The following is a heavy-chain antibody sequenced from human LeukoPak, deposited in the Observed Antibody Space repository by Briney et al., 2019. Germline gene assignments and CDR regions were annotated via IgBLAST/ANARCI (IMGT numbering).Heavy chain of an antibody. CDR3: AASCGGDCYGAFDI. CDR2: IIPIFGTA. D-gene: IGHD2-21*02. CDR1: GDTFSSYA. J-gene: IGHJ3*02. V-gene: IGHV1-69*13. Sequence: ASVKVSCKASGDTFSSYAISWVRQAPGPGLEWMGGIIPIFGTANYAQKFQGRVTITADESTSTAYMELSSLRSEDTAVYYCAASCGGDCYGAFDIWGQGTMVTVSS.